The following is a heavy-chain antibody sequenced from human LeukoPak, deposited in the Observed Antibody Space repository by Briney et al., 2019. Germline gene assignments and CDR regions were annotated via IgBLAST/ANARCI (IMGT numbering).Heavy chain of an antibody. Sequence: PGGSLRLSCAASGFTLSSYTMNWVGQARGRGREGVASISGGRSLIKYADSVQGRFTISRDNDKNSLYLEMNSLRVEDTAVYYCARKSVDSSSKYGMDVWGQGTTVTVSS. J-gene: IGHJ6*02. V-gene: IGHV3-21*01. CDR3: ARKSVDSSSKYGMDV. D-gene: IGHD6-13*01. CDR2: ISGGRSLI. CDR1: GFTLSSYT.